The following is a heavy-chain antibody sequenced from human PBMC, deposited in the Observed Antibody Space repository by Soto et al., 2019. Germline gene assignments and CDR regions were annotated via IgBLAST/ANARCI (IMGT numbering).Heavy chain of an antibody. V-gene: IGHV1-46*01. Sequence: ASVTVSCKASGYTFTRYYMHWVRQAPGQGLEWMGIINPSGGSTTYAQKFQGRVTMTRDTSTSTVYMELSSLRSEDTAVYYCARDLIDYYYGMDVWGQGTTVTVSS. CDR3: ARDLIDYYYGMDV. CDR1: GYTFTRYY. J-gene: IGHJ6*02. CDR2: INPSGGST.